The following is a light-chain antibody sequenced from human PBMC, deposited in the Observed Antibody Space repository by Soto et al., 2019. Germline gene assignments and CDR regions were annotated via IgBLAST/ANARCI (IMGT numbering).Light chain of an antibody. Sequence: EIVVTQSPATLSGSPGERVTLSCRASQFVSSRLAWYQQRPGQVPRLLIYDTSTRAPGISARFSGSGSGTDFSLTVDSLQPEDTATYYCQQYDHPPYTFGQGTKLEIK. V-gene: IGKV3-15*01. CDR3: QQYDHPPYT. CDR2: DTS. J-gene: IGKJ2*01. CDR1: QFVSSR.